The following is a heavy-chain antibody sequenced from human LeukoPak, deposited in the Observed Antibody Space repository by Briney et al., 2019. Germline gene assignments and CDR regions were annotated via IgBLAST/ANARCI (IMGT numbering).Heavy chain of an antibody. D-gene: IGHD2-2*01. CDR3: AKVGTAARGA. V-gene: IGHV3-53*01. CDR2: IYSGGST. CDR1: GFTVSSNY. J-gene: IGHJ5*02. Sequence: GGSLRLSCAASGFTVSSNYMSWVRQAPGKGLEWVSVIYSGGSTYYADSVKGRSSISRDNSKNTLYLQMNSLRAEDTAVYYCAKVGTAARGAWGQGTLVTVSS.